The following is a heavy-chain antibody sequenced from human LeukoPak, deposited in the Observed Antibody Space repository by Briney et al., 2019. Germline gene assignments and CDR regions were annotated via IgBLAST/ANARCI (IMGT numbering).Heavy chain of an antibody. CDR3: ARVGIQLWGFDY. CDR2: IIPIFGTA. D-gene: IGHD5-18*01. CDR1: GGTFSSYA. Sequence: SVNVSCKASGGTFSSYAISWVRQAPGQGLEWMGGIIPIFGTANYAQKFQGRVTITADESTSTAYMELSSLRSEDTAVYYCARVGIQLWGFDYWGQGTLVTVSS. J-gene: IGHJ4*02. V-gene: IGHV1-69*13.